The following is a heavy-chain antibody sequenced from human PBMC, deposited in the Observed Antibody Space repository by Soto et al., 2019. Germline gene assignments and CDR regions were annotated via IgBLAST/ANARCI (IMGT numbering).Heavy chain of an antibody. Sequence: PGGSLRLSCAASGFTFSNDAMHWVRQSPGKGLEWVAVITYDGFTQKYADSVRGRFTVSRDNSKSTLSLQKNSLRPDDTAVYYCGRGPFSSSYIDYWGQGTLVTVSS. CDR2: ITYDGFTQ. V-gene: IGHV3-30*03. CDR1: GFTFSNDA. D-gene: IGHD6-6*01. CDR3: GRGPFSSSYIDY. J-gene: IGHJ4*02.